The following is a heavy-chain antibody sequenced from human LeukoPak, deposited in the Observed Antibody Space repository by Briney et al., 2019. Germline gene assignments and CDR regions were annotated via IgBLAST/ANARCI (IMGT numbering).Heavy chain of an antibody. CDR3: ARDLNYDFWSGNIDC. V-gene: IGHV3-74*01. J-gene: IGHJ4*02. CDR1: GFTFSSYW. CDR2: ISSDGSST. Sequence: GGSLRLSCAASGFTFSSYWMHWVRQAPGKGLVWVSRISSDGSSTSYADSVKGRFTISRDNAKNTLYLQMNSLRAEDTAVYYCARDLNYDFWSGNIDCWGQGTLVTVSS. D-gene: IGHD3-3*01.